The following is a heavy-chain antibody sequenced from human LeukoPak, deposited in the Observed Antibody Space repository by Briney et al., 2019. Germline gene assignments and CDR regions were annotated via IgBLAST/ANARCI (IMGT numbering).Heavy chain of an antibody. V-gene: IGHV3-21*04. J-gene: IGHJ4*02. Sequence: GGSLRLSCAASGFTFSSYSMNWARQAPGKGLEWVSSISSSSSYIYYADSVKGRFTISRDNSKRTLFLQMNSLRVEDTAVYYCASAPRASVPPPFDYWGQGTQVTVSS. CDR1: GFTFSSYS. CDR2: ISSSSSYI. CDR3: ASAPRASVPPPFDY.